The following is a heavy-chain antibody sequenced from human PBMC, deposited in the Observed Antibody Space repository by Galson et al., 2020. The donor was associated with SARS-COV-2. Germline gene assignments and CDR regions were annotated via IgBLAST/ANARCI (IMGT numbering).Heavy chain of an antibody. J-gene: IGHJ6*03. CDR1: GGSFSSYY. V-gene: IGHV4-34*01. CDR3: PRGRWGVEPFPVLGLGPFYSYFCMDV. Sequence: PETLSLTCAVYGGSFSSYYWTWIRQPQGKGMEWIGAIKTGGSTNYSPTLGSRVTISVTTSTTQSSLNLRSVTAADTSLYFCPRGRWGVEPFPVLGLGPFYSYFCMDVWGRGTTVTVSS. D-gene: IGHD3-10*01. CDR2: IKTGGST.